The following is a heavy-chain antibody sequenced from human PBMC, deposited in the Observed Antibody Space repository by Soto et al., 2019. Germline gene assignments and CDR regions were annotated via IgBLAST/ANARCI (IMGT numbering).Heavy chain of an antibody. V-gene: IGHV1-18*01. J-gene: IGHJ6*02. CDR2: ISAYNGNT. CDR3: ARDDPLRYFDWLLLYYYYYGMDV. D-gene: IGHD3-9*01. CDR1: GYTFTSYG. Sequence: ASVKVSCKASGYTFTSYGISWVRQAPGQGLEWMGWISAYNGNTNYAQKLQGRVTMTTDTSTSTAYMELRSLRSDDTAVYYCARDDPLRYFDWLLLYYYYYGMDVWGQGTTVTVSS.